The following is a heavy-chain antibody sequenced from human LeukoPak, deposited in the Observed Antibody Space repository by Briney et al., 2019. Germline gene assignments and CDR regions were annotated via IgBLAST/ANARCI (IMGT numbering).Heavy chain of an antibody. CDR3: ARHGQLAPYYYYGMDV. CDR2: IYYSGST. D-gene: IGHD6-13*01. V-gene: IGHV4-59*01. CDR1: GGSISSYY. Sequence: SETLSLTCTVSGGSISSYYWSWIRQPPGKGLEWIGYIYYSGSTNYNPSLKSRVTISVDTSKNQFSLKLSSVTAADTAVYYCARHGQLAPYYYYGMDVWGQGTTVTVSS. J-gene: IGHJ6*02.